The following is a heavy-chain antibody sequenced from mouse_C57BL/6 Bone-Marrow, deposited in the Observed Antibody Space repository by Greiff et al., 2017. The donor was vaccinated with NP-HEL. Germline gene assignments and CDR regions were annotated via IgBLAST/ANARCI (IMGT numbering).Heavy chain of an antibody. CDR1: GYTFTDYY. V-gene: IGHV1-19*01. CDR2: INPYNGGT. CDR3: ARSFLAWFAY. J-gene: IGHJ3*01. Sequence: VQLQQSGPVLVKPGASVKMSCKASGYTFTDYYMNWVKQSHGKSLEWIGVINPYNGGTSYNQKFKGKATLTVDKSSSTAYMERNSLTSEDSAVYYCARSFLAWFAYWGQGTLVTVSA.